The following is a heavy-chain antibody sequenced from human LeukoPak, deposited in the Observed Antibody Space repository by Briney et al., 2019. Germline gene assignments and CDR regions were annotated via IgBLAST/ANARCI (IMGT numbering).Heavy chain of an antibody. D-gene: IGHD3-10*02. J-gene: IGHJ6*04. V-gene: IGHV3-48*03. Sequence: PGGSLRLSCAASGFTFSSYEMNWVRQAPGKGLEWVSYISSGSTIYYADSVKGRFTISRDNAKNSLYLQMNSLRAEDTAVYYFAELGITMIGGVWGKGTTVTISS. CDR2: ISSGSTI. CDR3: AELGITMIGGV. CDR1: GFTFSSYE.